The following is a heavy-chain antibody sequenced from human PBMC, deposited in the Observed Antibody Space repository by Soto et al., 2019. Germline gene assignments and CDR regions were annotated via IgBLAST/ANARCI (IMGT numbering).Heavy chain of an antibody. Sequence: QITLKQSGPSAVKPPQTLTVTCTFSGFSLSNSGVGVAWIRQPPGNPLEWLTLIYGDNDKRYSPSLKTSLITNKDTSDSQGVLRMTNMDPVDTATHYCAHCPLLDYGEYDPGTPRVFDSWGPATRLSVSS. CDR1: GFSLSNSGVG. V-gene: IGHV2-5*02. CDR3: AHCPLLDYGEYDPGTPRVFDS. CDR2: IYGDNDK. J-gene: IGHJ4*02. D-gene: IGHD4-17*01.